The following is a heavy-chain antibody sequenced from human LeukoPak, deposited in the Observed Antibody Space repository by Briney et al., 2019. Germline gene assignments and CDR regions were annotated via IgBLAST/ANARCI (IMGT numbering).Heavy chain of an antibody. CDR1: GYTFTSYY. CDR2: MNPNSGNT. Sequence: ASVKVSCKASGYTFTSYYMHWVRQATGQGLEWMGWMNPNSGNTGYAQKFQGRVTMTRATSITTAYMELNGLTSDDTAIYFCARGDSTGYPDFWGQGTLVTVSS. D-gene: IGHD3-22*01. CDR3: ARGDSTGYPDF. J-gene: IGHJ4*02. V-gene: IGHV1-8*02.